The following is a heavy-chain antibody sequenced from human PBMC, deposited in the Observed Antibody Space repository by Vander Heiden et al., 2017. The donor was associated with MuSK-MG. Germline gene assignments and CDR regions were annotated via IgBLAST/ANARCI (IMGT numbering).Heavy chain of an antibody. D-gene: IGHD6-13*01. CDR3: ARGHSSWYSAEYFQH. J-gene: IGHJ1*01. Sequence: QVQLVESGGGVVQPGRSLRLSCEASGFTFSGYGMHWVRQAPGRGLEWVAVIWYDGSNKYYADSVKGRFTISRDNSKNTLYLQMNSLRAEDTAVYYCARGHSSWYSAEYFQHWGQGTLVTVSS. V-gene: IGHV3-33*01. CDR1: GFTFSGYG. CDR2: IWYDGSNK.